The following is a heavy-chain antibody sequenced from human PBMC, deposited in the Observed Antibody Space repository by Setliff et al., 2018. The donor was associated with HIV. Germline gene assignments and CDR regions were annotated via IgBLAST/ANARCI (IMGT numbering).Heavy chain of an antibody. Sequence: RASETLSLTCTVSGDSVSSRSYYWSWIRQPPGKGLEWIGYIYYSGSTNYNPSLKSRVTISVDTSKNHFSLKLRSVTAADTAVYYCARDYYYDSSGYRYFDYWGQGTLVTVSS. V-gene: IGHV4-61*03. CDR1: GDSVSSRSYY. CDR3: ARDYYYDSSGYRYFDY. D-gene: IGHD3-22*01. J-gene: IGHJ4*02. CDR2: IYYSGST.